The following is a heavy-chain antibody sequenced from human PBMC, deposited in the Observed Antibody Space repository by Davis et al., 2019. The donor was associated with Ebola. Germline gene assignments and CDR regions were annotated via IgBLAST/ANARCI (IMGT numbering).Heavy chain of an antibody. CDR2: IKKDGIQK. CDR1: GLTFSSLG. CDR3: ARVVSGY. Sequence: PGGSLRLSCAPSGLTFSSLGMSWVRQAPGKGLEWVATIKKDGIQKYYVDSVKGRFIISRDNAKNSLYLQMNSLRDEDTAVYYCARVVSGYWGQGLVVTVSS. V-gene: IGHV3-7*03. J-gene: IGHJ4*02. D-gene: IGHD6-19*01.